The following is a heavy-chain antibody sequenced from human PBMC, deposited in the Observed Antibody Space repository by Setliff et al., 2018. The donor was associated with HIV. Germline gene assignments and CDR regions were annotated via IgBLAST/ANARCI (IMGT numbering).Heavy chain of an antibody. CDR1: GGSFSGYY. V-gene: IGHV4-34*01. Sequence: SETLSLTCAVYGGSFSGYYWTWIRQPPGKGLEWIGQINHSGSTYYNPSLKSRVTISVDTSKNQFSLKLSSVTAADTAVYYCARLGSALRYFDWLLGDEGYYYYYMDVWGKGTTVTVSS. J-gene: IGHJ6*03. D-gene: IGHD3-9*01. CDR2: INHSGST. CDR3: ARLGSALRYFDWLLGDEGYYYYYMDV.